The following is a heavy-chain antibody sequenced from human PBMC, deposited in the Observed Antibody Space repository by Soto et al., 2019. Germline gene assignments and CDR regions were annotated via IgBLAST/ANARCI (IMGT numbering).Heavy chain of an antibody. V-gene: IGHV3-30*18. J-gene: IGHJ3*02. Sequence: GGSLRLSCAASGFTFSSYGMHWVRQAPGKGLEWVAVISYDGSNKYYADSVKGRFTISRDNSKNTLYLQMNSLRAEDTAVYYCAKSRTYGDYNAFDIWGQGTMVTVSS. CDR2: ISYDGSNK. CDR3: AKSRTYGDYNAFDI. D-gene: IGHD4-17*01. CDR1: GFTFSSYG.